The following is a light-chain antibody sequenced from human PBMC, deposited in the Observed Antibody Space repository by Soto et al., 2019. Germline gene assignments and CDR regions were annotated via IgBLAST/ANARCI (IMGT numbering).Light chain of an antibody. CDR3: QQSGSSPIT. CDR2: GAS. J-gene: IGKJ5*01. Sequence: EIVMTQSPSTLSVSPGERATLSCSASQSVSSSYLAWYQQKPGQAPRLLIYGASTRATGIPAGFSGSGSGTGFTLTISSLQSEDFAVYYCQQSGSSPITFGQGTRLEI. V-gene: IGKV3-15*01. CDR1: QSVSSSY.